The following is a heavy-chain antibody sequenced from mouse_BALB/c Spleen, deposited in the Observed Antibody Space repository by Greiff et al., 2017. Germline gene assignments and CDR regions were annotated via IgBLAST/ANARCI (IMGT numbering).Heavy chain of an antibody. D-gene: IGHD2-4*01. V-gene: IGHV1S132*01. J-gene: IGHJ1*01. Sequence: QVQLQQSGAELVKPGASVKLSCKTSGYTFTSYWIQWVKQRPGQGLGWIGEIFPGTGTTYYNEKFKGKTTLTIDTSSSTAYMQLSSLTSEDSAVYFCARSYDYDGYFDVWGAGTTVTVSS. CDR3: ARSYDYDGYFDV. CDR1: GYTFTSYW. CDR2: IFPGTGTT.